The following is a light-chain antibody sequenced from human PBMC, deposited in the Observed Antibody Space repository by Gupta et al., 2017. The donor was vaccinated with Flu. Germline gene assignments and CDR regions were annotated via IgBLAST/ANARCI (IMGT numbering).Light chain of an antibody. CDR2: WAS. CDR1: QNVLYISNNKNY. CDR3: QQYYSTPWT. J-gene: IGKJ1*01. V-gene: IGKV4-1*01. Sequence: DIVMTQSPDSLAVSPGERATINCKSSQNVLYISNNKNYLAWYQQKPGQPPKLLIYWASTRESGVPDRFSGSGSGTDFPLTISSLQAEDVAVYYCQQYYSTPWTFGQGTSVEIK.